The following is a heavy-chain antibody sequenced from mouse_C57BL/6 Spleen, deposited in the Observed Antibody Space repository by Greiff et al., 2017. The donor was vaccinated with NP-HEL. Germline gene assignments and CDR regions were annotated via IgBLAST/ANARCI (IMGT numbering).Heavy chain of an antibody. CDR1: GYAFSSSW. V-gene: IGHV1-82*01. CDR2: IYPGDGDT. CDR3: AAPFTTVVAGEYYFDY. Sequence: QVHVKQSGPELVKPGASVKISCKASGYAFSSSWMNWVKQRPGKGLEWIGRIYPGDGDTNYNGKFKGKATLTADKSSSTAYMQLSSLTSEDSAVYFCAAPFTTVVAGEYYFDYWGQGTTLTVSS. J-gene: IGHJ2*01. D-gene: IGHD1-1*01.